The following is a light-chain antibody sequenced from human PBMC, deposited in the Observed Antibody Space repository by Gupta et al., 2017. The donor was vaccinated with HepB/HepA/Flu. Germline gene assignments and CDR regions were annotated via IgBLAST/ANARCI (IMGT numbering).Light chain of an antibody. Sequence: TVMTRPPLSLPVTVGEPASICCRSSQSLLHSNGYNYLDWYQQNPGQSPQLVIYWGSNRASGGPDRFRRSREGTDFTLKSSRGEDEDVGVYYGTQALQTLTFDHGTRMEIQ. V-gene: IGKV2-28*01. CDR3: TQALQTLT. J-gene: IGKJ5*01. CDR1: QSLLHSNGYNY. CDR2: WGS.